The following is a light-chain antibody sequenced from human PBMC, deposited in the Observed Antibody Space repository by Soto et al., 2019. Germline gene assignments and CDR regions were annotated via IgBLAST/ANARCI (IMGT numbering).Light chain of an antibody. CDR3: MQPLEAPWT. CDR1: QSLLHSNGFQY. V-gene: IGKV2-28*01. CDR2: LGF. Sequence: EIVMTQSPPSLSVTPGEPASISCRSSQSLLHSNGFQYLDWYLQKTGQSPQLLIYLGFNRASGVPDRFSGSGSSTDFTLKISRVEAEDGDIYFCMQPLEAPWTFGQGTKVEIK. J-gene: IGKJ1*01.